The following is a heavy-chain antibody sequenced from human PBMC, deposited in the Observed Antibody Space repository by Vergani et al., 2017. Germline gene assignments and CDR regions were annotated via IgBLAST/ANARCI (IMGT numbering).Heavy chain of an antibody. V-gene: IGHV4-34*01. J-gene: IGHJ4*02. CDR3: ANIAAPGPRGRGTGN. CDR1: GGSFSGYY. Sequence: QVQLQQWGAGLLKPSETLSLTCAVYGGSFSGYYWSWIRQPPGKRLEWIGEINHSGSTNYNPSLKSRVTISVDTSKNQFSLKLSSVTAADTAVYYCANIAAPGPRGRGTGNWGQGTLVTVSS. D-gene: IGHD6-13*01. CDR2: INHSGST.